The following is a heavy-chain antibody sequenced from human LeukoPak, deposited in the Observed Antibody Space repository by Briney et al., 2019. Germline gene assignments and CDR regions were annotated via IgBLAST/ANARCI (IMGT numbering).Heavy chain of an antibody. CDR3: AIDVQDELDY. CDR1: GFTFSSYV. Sequence: GGSLRLSCAASGFTFSSYVMKWVRQAPGKGLEWISTIDRGGGFDTHYADSVKGRFTISRDNSQNTLYLQMNNLRADDTAVYYCAIDVQDELDYWGQGTLVTVSS. D-gene: IGHD6-6*01. J-gene: IGHJ4*02. CDR2: IDRGGGFDT. V-gene: IGHV3-23*01.